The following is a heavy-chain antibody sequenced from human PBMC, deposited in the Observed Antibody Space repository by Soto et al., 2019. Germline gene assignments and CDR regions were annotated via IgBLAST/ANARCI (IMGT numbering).Heavy chain of an antibody. D-gene: IGHD2-8*01. CDR1: GFTFSNNG. CDR3: AKNGLSDSPSAIDS. J-gene: IGHJ4*02. CDR2: ISGRGRNT. Sequence: GGSLRLSCATSGFTFSNNGMSWVRQAPGKGLDWVSGISGRGRNTYYADSVKGRFTISRDNSKNTVFLQMNSLRAEDTAVYYCAKNGLSDSPSAIDSWGQGTLVTVSS. V-gene: IGHV3-23*01.